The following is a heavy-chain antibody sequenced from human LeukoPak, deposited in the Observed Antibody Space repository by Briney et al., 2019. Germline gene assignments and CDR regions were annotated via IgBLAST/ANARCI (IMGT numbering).Heavy chain of an antibody. J-gene: IGHJ4*02. CDR1: GFTFRNHG. CDR3: ARDRSVDYFDY. Sequence: QPGGSLRLSCAASGFTFRNHGMHWVRQAPGKGLEWVAVIWYDGSNKYYGDSVKGRFTISRDNSKNTLYLQMNSLRAEDTAVYYCARDRSVDYFDYWGQGTLVTVSS. CDR2: IWYDGSNK. V-gene: IGHV3-33*01.